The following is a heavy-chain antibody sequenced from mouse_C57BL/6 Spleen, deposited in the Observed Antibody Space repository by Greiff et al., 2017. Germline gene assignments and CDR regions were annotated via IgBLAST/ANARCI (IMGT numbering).Heavy chain of an antibody. Sequence: QVQLKESGAELVRPGASVTLSCKASGYTFTDYEMHWVKQTPVHGLEWIGAIDPETGGTAYNQKFKGKAILTADKSSSTAYMELRSLTSEDSAVYYCTRGEVFFDYWGQGTTLTVSS. V-gene: IGHV1-15*01. CDR1: GYTFTDYE. CDR2: IDPETGGT. J-gene: IGHJ2*01. CDR3: TRGEVFFDY.